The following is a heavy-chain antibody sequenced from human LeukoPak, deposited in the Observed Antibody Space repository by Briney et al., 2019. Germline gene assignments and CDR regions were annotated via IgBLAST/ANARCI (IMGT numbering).Heavy chain of an antibody. J-gene: IGHJ4*02. CDR3: ARRGNDFWSDYTYYFDF. Sequence: SETLSLTCTASGGSISSYYWSWIRQSPAKGLECIGHIYYSGSTNYNPSLKSRVTISVDTSKIEFSLKLSSVTAADTAVYYCARRGNDFWSDYTYYFDFWGQGTRVTVSS. D-gene: IGHD3-3*01. V-gene: IGHV4-59*08. CDR2: IYYSGST. CDR1: GGSISSYY.